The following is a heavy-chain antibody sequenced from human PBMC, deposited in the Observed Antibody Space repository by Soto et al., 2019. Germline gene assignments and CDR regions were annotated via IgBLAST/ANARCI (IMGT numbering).Heavy chain of an antibody. V-gene: IGHV4-30-4*01. CDR3: ATVRAHDFDY. CDR2: IYYTGST. CDR1: GGSISSDYYY. Sequence: HVQLQESGPGLVKPSQTLSLTCTVSGGSISSDYYYWSWIRQPPGKGLEWLAFIYYTGSTYYNPSIKSRLTISIDTSKNQFSLSLRSVTAADTAVYYCATVRAHDFDYWGQGTLVTVSS. J-gene: IGHJ4*02.